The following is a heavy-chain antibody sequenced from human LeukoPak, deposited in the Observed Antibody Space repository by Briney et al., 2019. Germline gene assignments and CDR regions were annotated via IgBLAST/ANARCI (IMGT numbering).Heavy chain of an antibody. J-gene: IGHJ4*02. CDR2: IYYSGST. CDR1: GGSISSYY. Sequence: SETLSLTCTVSGGSISSYYWSWIRQPPGKGLEWSGYIYYSGSTNYNPSLKSRVTISVDTSKNQFSLKLSSVTAADTAVYYCARGAGSPYYFDYWGQGTLVTVSS. V-gene: IGHV4-59*01. CDR3: ARGAGSPYYFDY. D-gene: IGHD3-10*01.